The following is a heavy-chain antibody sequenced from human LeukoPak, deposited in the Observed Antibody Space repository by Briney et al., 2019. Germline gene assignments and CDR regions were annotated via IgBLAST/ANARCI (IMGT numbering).Heavy chain of an antibody. V-gene: IGHV3-21*01. J-gene: IGHJ4*02. CDR1: GFTVGSNS. CDR2: ISSGSSSI. CDR3: ATSRRDGYGYRALELPPSPVD. D-gene: IGHD5-18*01. Sequence: GGSLRLSCTVSGFTVGSNSMSWVRQTPGKGLEWVSSISSGSSSIYYADSVKGRFTISRDNAKNSLYLQMINLRAEDTAVYYCATSRRDGYGYRALELPPSPVDWGQGTLVTVSS.